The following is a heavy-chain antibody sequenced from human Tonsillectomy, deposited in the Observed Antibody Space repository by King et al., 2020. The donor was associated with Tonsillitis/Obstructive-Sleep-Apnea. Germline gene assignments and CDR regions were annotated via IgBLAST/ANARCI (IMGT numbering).Heavy chain of an antibody. J-gene: IGHJ4*02. D-gene: IGHD4-11*01. CDR2: ISFDGSIK. CDR3: ARDAQGLP. V-gene: IGHV3-30*04. Sequence: VQLVESGGGVVQPGRSLRLSCAASGFTFSNYAMNWVRQAPGKGLEWVALISFDGSIKYYADSVKGRFTISRDNSKNTLYLQENGLRPEDTAVYYCARDAQGLPWGQGTLVTVSS. CDR1: GFTFSNYA.